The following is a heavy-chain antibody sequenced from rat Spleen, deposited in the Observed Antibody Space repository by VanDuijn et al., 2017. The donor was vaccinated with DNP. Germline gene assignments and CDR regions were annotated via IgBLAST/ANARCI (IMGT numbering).Heavy chain of an antibody. D-gene: IGHD4-6*01. CDR3: TTDWAYAMDA. CDR1: GFTFSDYG. Sequence: EVQLVQSGGGLVQPGRSLKLSCAASGFTFSDYGMAWVRQAPTKGLEWVASITKSGGSTYYRDFVKGRFTISRDNAKSTLYLQMDSLRSEDTATYSCTTDWAYAMDAWGQGTSVTVSS. V-gene: IGHV5-20*01. J-gene: IGHJ4*01. CDR2: ITKSGGST.